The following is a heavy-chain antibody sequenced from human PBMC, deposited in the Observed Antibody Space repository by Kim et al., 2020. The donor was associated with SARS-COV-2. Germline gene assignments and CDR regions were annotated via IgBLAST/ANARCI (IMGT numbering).Heavy chain of an antibody. D-gene: IGHD3-10*01. Sequence: ASVKVSCKASGYTFTSYGISWVRQAPGQGLEWMGWISAYNGNTNYAQKLQGRVTMTTDTSTSTAYMELRSLRSDDTAVYYCARDLGGSGSYIKGWFDPWGQGTLVTVSS. CDR1: GYTFTSYG. J-gene: IGHJ5*02. V-gene: IGHV1-18*01. CDR2: ISAYNGNT. CDR3: ARDLGGSGSYIKGWFDP.